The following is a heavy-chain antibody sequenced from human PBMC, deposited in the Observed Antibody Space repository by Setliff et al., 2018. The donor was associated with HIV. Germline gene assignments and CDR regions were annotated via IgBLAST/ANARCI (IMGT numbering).Heavy chain of an antibody. D-gene: IGHD1-26*01. J-gene: IGHJ4*02. CDR1: GYTFSNYG. CDR3: ARKPTGSPSDY. V-gene: IGHV1-18*01. CDR2: ISPYNGNT. Sequence: GASVKVSCKASGYTFSNYGISWVRQAPGQGLEWMGWISPYNGNTNYVQKLQGRVTITTDTSTSTADMELRSLRSDDTALYYCARKPTGSPSDYWGQGTLVTVSS.